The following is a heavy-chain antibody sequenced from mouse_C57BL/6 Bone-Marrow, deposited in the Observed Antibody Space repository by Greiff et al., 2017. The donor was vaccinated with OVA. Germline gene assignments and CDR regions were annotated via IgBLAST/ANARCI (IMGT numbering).Heavy chain of an antibody. CDR1: GYTFTSYT. CDR2: IDPTNDYT. Sequence: VQLQQSGAELARPGASVKMSCKASGYTFTSYTIHWVKQRPGQGLEWIGYIDPTNDYTNYNQKVKGKATFTADKSSSTAYMQLSSLTSEESAVYYGTRGYYFDYWGQGTTLTVSS. J-gene: IGHJ2*01. V-gene: IGHV1-4*01. CDR3: TRGYYFDY.